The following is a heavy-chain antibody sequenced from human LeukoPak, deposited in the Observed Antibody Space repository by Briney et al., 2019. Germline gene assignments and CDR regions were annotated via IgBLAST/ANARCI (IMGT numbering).Heavy chain of an antibody. CDR2: ISAYNGNT. V-gene: IGHV1-18*01. Sequence: ASVKVSCTASGYTFTSYGISWVRQAPGQGLEWMGWISAYNGNTNYAQKLQGKVTMTTDTSTSTAYMELRSLRSDDTAVYYCARDRKIFQYSSGWYRSGATYYFDYWGQGTLVTVSS. CDR1: GYTFTSYG. J-gene: IGHJ4*02. D-gene: IGHD6-19*01. CDR3: ARDRKIFQYSSGWYRSGATYYFDY.